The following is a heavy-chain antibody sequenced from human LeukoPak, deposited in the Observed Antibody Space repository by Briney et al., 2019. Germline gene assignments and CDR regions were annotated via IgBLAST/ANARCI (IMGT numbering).Heavy chain of an antibody. Sequence: PGGSLRLSCAASGFTFSDYYMSWIRQAPGKGLEWISYSSTTSDTIYYADSVKGRFTISRDNAKNSLYLQMNSLRAEDTAIYYCARLRLERRGTPWFDPWGQGTLVTVSS. CDR2: SSTTSDTI. D-gene: IGHD1-1*01. CDR1: GFTFSDYY. CDR3: ARLRLERRGTPWFDP. V-gene: IGHV3-11*01. J-gene: IGHJ5*02.